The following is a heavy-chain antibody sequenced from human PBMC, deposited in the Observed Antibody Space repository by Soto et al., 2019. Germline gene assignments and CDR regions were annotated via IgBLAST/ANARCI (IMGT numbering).Heavy chain of an antibody. CDR2: INPNSGGT. CDR3: AREGITGTTVGVMDV. Sequence: AASVKVSCKASGYTFTGYYMHWVRQAPGQGLEWMGWINPNSGGTNYAQKFQGWVTMTRDTSISTAYMELSRLRSDDTAVYYCAREGITGTTVGVMDVCGQGTTVPASS. D-gene: IGHD1-20*01. CDR1: GYTFTGYY. J-gene: IGHJ6*02. V-gene: IGHV1-2*04.